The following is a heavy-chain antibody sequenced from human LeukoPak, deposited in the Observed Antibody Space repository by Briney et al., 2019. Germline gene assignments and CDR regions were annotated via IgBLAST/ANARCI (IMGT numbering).Heavy chain of an antibody. CDR3: ARESRIAARRGYYYYMDV. Sequence: ASVKVSCKASGYTFTSYGISWVRQAPGQGLEWMGWINPNSGGTNYAQKFQGRVTMTRDTSISTAYMELSRLRSDDTAVYYCARESRIAARRGYYYYMDVWGKGTTVTVSS. V-gene: IGHV1-2*02. J-gene: IGHJ6*03. CDR1: GYTFTSYG. D-gene: IGHD6-6*01. CDR2: INPNSGGT.